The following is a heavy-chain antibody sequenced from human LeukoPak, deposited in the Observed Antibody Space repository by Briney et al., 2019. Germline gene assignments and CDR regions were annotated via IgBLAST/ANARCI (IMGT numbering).Heavy chain of an antibody. Sequence: GESLKISCKGSGYSFTSYWIGWARQMPGKGLEWMGIIYSGDSDTRYSPSFQGQVTISADKSISTAYLQWSSLKASDTAMYYCARHMSIAVAGTFDYWGQGTLVTVSS. V-gene: IGHV5-51*01. CDR3: ARHMSIAVAGTFDY. J-gene: IGHJ4*02. CDR2: IYSGDSDT. CDR1: GYSFTSYW. D-gene: IGHD6-19*01.